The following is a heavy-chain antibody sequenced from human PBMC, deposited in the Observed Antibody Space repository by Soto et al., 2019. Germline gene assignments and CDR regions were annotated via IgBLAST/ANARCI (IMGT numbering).Heavy chain of an antibody. Sequence: HPGGSLRLSCAASGFTFSTYAMSWVRQAPGKGLEWVSALSGSGGSTYYAGSVKGRFTISRDNSKNTLYMQMNSLRAEDTAVYFCAKGVRVTTYFFDYWGQGTLVTVSS. J-gene: IGHJ4*02. CDR1: GFTFSTYA. V-gene: IGHV3-23*01. D-gene: IGHD4-17*01. CDR3: AKGVRVTTYFFDY. CDR2: LSGSGGST.